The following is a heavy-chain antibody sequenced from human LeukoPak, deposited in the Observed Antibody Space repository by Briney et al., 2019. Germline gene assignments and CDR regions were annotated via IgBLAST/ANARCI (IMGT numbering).Heavy chain of an antibody. CDR2: INHSGST. Sequence: SETLSLTCAVYGVSFSGYYWSWIRQPPGKGLEWIGEINHSGSTNYNPSLKSRVSISVETSQNQSSLKLSSVTAADPAVYSCARARQWELLRKYYFDYWGQGNLVTASS. CDR1: GVSFSGYY. J-gene: IGHJ4*02. V-gene: IGHV4-34*01. CDR3: ARARQWELLRKYYFDY. D-gene: IGHD1-26*01.